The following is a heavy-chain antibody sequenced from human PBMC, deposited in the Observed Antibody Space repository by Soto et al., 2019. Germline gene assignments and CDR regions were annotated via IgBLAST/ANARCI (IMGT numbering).Heavy chain of an antibody. D-gene: IGHD6-13*01. CDR3: ARIITAAGGRRYFDL. CDR2: INSSSSYT. J-gene: IGHJ2*01. Sequence: QVQLVESGGGLVKPGGSLRLSCAASGFTFSDYYMSWFRQAPGKGLEWVSYINSSSSYTNYADSVKGRFTISRDNAKNSLYLQMNSLRAEDTAVYYCARIITAAGGRRYFDLWGRGTLVTVSS. CDR1: GFTFSDYY. V-gene: IGHV3-11*05.